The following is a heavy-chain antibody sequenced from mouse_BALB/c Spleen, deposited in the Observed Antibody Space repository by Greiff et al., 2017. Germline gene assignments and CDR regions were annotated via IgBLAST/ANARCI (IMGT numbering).Heavy chain of an antibody. CDR2: INPSTGYT. V-gene: IGHV1-7*01. Sequence: QVQLQQSGAELAKPGASVKMSCKASGYTFTSYWMHWVKQRPGQGLEWIGYINPSTGYTEYNQKFKDKATLPADKSSSTAYMQLSSLTSEDSAVYYCAREGAWFAYWGQGTLVTVSA. CDR3: AREGAWFAY. CDR1: GYTFTSYW. J-gene: IGHJ3*01.